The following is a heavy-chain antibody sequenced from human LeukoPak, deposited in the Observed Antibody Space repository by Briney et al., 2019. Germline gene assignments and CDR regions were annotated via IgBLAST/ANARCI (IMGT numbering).Heavy chain of an antibody. CDR2: INEDGSGK. Sequence: PGGSLRLSCAASGFTFSSSWMCWVRQAPGKGLEWVANINEDGSGKYYVDSVGGRFTISRDNTKNSLYLQMNSLRAEDTAVYYCARDSFTYGNYWGQGTLVTVSS. V-gene: IGHV3-7*01. CDR1: GFTFSSSW. D-gene: IGHD3-10*01. J-gene: IGHJ4*02. CDR3: ARDSFTYGNY.